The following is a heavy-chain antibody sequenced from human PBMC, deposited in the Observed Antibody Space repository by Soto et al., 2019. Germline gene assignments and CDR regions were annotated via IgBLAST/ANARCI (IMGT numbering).Heavy chain of an antibody. V-gene: IGHV4-39*01. Sequence: SETLSLTCAVSGGSISSGGYSWGWIRQPPGKGLEWIGSIYYSGSTYYNPSLKSRVTISVDTSKNQFSLKLSSVTAADTAVYYCARHQSHSSSYVDPWGQGTLVTVSS. D-gene: IGHD6-13*01. CDR1: GGSISSGGYS. J-gene: IGHJ5*02. CDR3: ARHQSHSSSYVDP. CDR2: IYYSGST.